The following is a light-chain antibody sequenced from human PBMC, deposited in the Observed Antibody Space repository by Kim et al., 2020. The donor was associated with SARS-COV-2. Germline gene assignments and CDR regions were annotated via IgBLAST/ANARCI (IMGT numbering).Light chain of an antibody. Sequence: GQSITISCTGTSSDVGAYNYVSWFQQHPGNAPKLIIYDVTKRPSGVSTRFSGSKSGNTASLTISGLQAEDEADYYCNSYTGSNTWVFGGGTQLTVL. CDR3: NSYTGSNTWV. CDR2: DVT. CDR1: SSDVGAYNY. V-gene: IGLV2-14*03. J-gene: IGLJ3*02.